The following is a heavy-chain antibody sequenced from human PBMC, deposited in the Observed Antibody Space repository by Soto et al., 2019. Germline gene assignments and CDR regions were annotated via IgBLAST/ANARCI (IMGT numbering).Heavy chain of an antibody. CDR1: GLAFSTYW. V-gene: IGHV3-7*02. CDR2: TEPEETET. CDR3: ATIGDVTFHY. J-gene: IGHJ4*02. Sequence: GGSLRLSCTTSGLAFSTYWMAWVRQAPGKGLEWVGNTEPEETETYYADSVEGRFTISRDNAKSSLYLQMDSLRVEDTAVYYCATIGDVTFHYWGQGTPVTVSS. D-gene: IGHD4-4*01.